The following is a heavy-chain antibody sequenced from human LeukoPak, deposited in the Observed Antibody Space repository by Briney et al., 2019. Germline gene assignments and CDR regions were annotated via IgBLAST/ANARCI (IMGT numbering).Heavy chain of an antibody. D-gene: IGHD2-2*01. Sequence: TGGSLRLSCAASGFTFSSYEMNWVREAPGKGLEWVSYISSSGSTIYYADSAKGRFTVSRDNAKNSLYLQMNSLRAEDTAVYYCARVSRVYYGMDVWGKGTTVTVSS. CDR1: GFTFSSYE. J-gene: IGHJ6*04. V-gene: IGHV3-48*03. CDR3: ARVSRVYYGMDV. CDR2: ISSSGSTI.